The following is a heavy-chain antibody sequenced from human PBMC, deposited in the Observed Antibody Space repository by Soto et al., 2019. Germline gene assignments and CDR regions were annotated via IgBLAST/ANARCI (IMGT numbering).Heavy chain of an antibody. J-gene: IGHJ4*02. CDR1: GGSFSAYY. V-gene: IGHV4-34*01. D-gene: IGHD6-19*01. CDR2: INPSGST. CDR3: ARSVAGNDY. Sequence: QVQLQQWGAGLLKPSETLSLNCAVYGGSFSAYYWSWIRQPPGKGLEWIGEINPSGSTNYNPSLKXRXITXIDTPKNQFSLKLSSVTAADTAMYYCARSVAGNDYWGQGTLVTVSS.